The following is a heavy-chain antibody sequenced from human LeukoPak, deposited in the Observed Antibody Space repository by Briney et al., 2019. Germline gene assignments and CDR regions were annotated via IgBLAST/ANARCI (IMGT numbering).Heavy chain of an antibody. V-gene: IGHV3-7*01. Sequence: PGGSLRLSCAASGFVFSASYMSRVRKAPGKGLEWVATIKPDGSEKYHVDSVSGRFTISRDNTNDSLFLQMNSLRVDDTAVYYCVRGGTYWTVSWGQGTLVNVS. J-gene: IGHJ5*01. CDR2: IKPDGSEK. CDR1: GFVFSASY. CDR3: VRGGTYWTVS.